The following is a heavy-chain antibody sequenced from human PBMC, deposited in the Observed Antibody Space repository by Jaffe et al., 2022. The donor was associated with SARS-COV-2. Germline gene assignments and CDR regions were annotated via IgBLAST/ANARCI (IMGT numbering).Heavy chain of an antibody. CDR1: GFSLSTSGVA. V-gene: IGHV2-5*02. CDR3: AHRPVAVAGTVLAY. J-gene: IGHJ4*02. Sequence: QITLKESGPTLVKPTQTLTLTCTFSGFSLSTSGVAVGWIRQPPGKALEWLALIYWDDDKRYSPSLNNRLTITKDTSKNQVVLTMTNMDPVDTATYYCAHRPVAVAGTVLAYWGQGTLVTVSS. CDR2: IYWDDDK. D-gene: IGHD6-19*01.